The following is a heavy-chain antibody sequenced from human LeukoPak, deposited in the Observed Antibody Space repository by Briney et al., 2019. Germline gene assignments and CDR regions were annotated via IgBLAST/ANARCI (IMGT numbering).Heavy chain of an antibody. CDR3: ARKVWFGALLRAFDI. CDR2: INPNSGGT. Sequence: ASVKVSCKASGYTFTGYYMHWVRQAPGQGLEWMGWINPNSGGTNYAQKFQGRVTMTRDTSISTAYMELSRLRSDDTAVYYCARKVWFGALLRAFDIWGQGTMVTVSS. J-gene: IGHJ3*02. D-gene: IGHD3-10*01. V-gene: IGHV1-2*02. CDR1: GYTFTGYY.